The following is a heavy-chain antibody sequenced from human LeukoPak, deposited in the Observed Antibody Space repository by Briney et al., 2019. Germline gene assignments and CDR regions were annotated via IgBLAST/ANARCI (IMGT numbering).Heavy chain of an antibody. D-gene: IGHD6-19*01. J-gene: IGHJ4*02. CDR3: ARGRQWLERDY. V-gene: IGHV4-59*01. CDR2: TYYSGST. CDR1: GGSISSYY. Sequence: SETLSLTCTVSGGSISSYYWSWIRQPPGKGLEWIGYTYYSGSTNYNPSLMSRVTISVDTSKNQFSLKLSSVTAADTAVYYCARGRQWLERDYWGQGTLVTVSS.